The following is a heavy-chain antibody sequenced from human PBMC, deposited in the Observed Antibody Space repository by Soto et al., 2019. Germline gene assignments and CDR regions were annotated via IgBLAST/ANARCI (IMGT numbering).Heavy chain of an antibody. CDR1: GGTFSTYT. J-gene: IGHJ5*02. CDR2: IIPIIGII. V-gene: IGHV1-69*08. D-gene: IGHD4-4*01. CDR3: AGDPDSHYNDSHASSYP. Sequence: QVQLVQSGAEVKKPGSSVKVSCKASGGTFSTYTITWVRQAPGQGLEWMGRIIPIIGIINYAQKFQGRVTIREEKFKGTDYMELTGLRSADTAVYYCAGDPDSHYNDSHASSYPWGQGTLVTVSS.